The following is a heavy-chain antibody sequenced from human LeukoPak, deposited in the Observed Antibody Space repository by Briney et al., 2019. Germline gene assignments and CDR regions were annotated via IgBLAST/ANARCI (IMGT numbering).Heavy chain of an antibody. CDR1: GGSISSYY. CDR3: ARGTYHYGSGLIDY. CDR2: TYYIEST. V-gene: IGHV4-59*01. D-gene: IGHD3-10*01. J-gene: IGHJ4*02. Sequence: SETLSLTCTISGGSISSYYWNWIRQSPGKGLEWIGYTYYIESTNYNPSLKSRVTISVDTSKNQFSLKLYSVTAADTAVYYCARGTYHYGSGLIDYWGQGTLVTVSS.